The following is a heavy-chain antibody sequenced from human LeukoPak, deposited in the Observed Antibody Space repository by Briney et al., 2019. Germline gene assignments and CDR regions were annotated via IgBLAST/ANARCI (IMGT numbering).Heavy chain of an antibody. Sequence: ASVKVSCKPSGYAFNNYGISWVRQAPGQGLEWMGWISTYNGNTNYAQKLQGRVTMTTDTSTSTAYMELRSLRSDDTAVYYCSRSHNGSNSLSYWGQGTLVTVSS. CDR2: ISTYNGNT. CDR1: GYAFNNYG. CDR3: SRSHNGSNSLSY. V-gene: IGHV1-18*01. D-gene: IGHD4-23*01. J-gene: IGHJ4*02.